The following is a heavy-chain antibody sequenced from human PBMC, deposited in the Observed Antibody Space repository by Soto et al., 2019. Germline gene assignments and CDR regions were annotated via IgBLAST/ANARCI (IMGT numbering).Heavy chain of an antibody. CDR1: GFTFSSYA. J-gene: IGHJ4*02. CDR2: ISYDGSNK. CDR3: ARDRDSSSSRPQFDY. V-gene: IGHV3-30-3*01. Sequence: GSLRLSCAASGFTFSSYAMHWVRQAPGKGLEWVAVISYDGSNKYYADSVKGRFTISRDNSKNTLYLQMNSLRAEDTAVYYCARDRDSSSSRPQFDYWGQGTLVTVSS. D-gene: IGHD6-6*01.